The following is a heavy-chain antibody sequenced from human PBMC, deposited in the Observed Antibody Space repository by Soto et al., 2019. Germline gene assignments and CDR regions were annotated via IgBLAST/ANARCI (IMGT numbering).Heavy chain of an antibody. V-gene: IGHV1-18*01. CDR2: ISANSGNT. CDR3: ARSWSGSYSDY. CDR1: GYTFTSYG. D-gene: IGHD3-10*01. Sequence: QVQLVQSGAEVKKPGASVKVSCKAPGYTFTSYGISWVRQAPGQGLAWMGWISANSGNTSDVQKLQGRVHMTTDTAMSTAYMELRSLRSEDTAVYYCARSWSGSYSDYWGQGTLVTVSS. J-gene: IGHJ4*02.